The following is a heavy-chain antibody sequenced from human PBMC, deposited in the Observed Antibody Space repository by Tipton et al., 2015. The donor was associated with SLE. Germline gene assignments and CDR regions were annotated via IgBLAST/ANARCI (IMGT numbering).Heavy chain of an antibody. D-gene: IGHD6-19*01. J-gene: IGHJ6*02. CDR3: ARDLGSDSSGYGGYYYGMDV. V-gene: IGHV3-7*01. CDR1: GFTFSSYW. Sequence: SLRLSCAASGFTFSSYWMSWVRQAPGKGLEWVANIKQDGSEKYYVDSVKGRFTISRDNAKNSLYLQMNSLRAEDTAVYYCARDLGSDSSGYGGYYYGMDVWGQGTTVTVSS. CDR2: IKQDGSEK.